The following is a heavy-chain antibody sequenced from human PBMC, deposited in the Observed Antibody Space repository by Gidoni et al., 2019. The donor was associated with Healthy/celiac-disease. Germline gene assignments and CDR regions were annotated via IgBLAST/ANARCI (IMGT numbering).Heavy chain of an antibody. V-gene: IGHV3-13*01. CDR3: ARGASCSGGSCYSEYYYYYGMDV. Sequence: RLSCAASGFTFSSYDMHWVRQATGKGLEWVSAIGTAGDTYYPGSVKGRFTISRENAKNSLYLQMNSLRAGDTAVYYCARGASCSGGSCYSEYYYYYGMDVWGQGTTVTVSS. CDR1: GFTFSSYD. CDR2: IGTAGDT. J-gene: IGHJ6*02. D-gene: IGHD2-15*01.